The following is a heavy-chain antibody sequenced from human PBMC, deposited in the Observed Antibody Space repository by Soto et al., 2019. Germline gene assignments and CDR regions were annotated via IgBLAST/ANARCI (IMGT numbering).Heavy chain of an antibody. CDR2: ISYDGRNK. Sequence: GSLRLSCAASGXTFSSYSIHWVRQAPGKGLEWVAFISYDGRNKYYADAVNGRFTISRDNSKNTLYLQMNSLRAEDTAVYYCARDIVVVPAARYYYDGMDVWGQGTTGTVSS. CDR1: GXTFSSYS. D-gene: IGHD2-2*01. CDR3: ARDIVVVPAARYYYDGMDV. V-gene: IGHV3-30*04. J-gene: IGHJ6*02.